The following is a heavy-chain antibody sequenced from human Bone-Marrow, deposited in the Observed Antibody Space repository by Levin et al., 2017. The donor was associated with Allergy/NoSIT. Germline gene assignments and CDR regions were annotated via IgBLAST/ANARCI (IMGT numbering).Heavy chain of an antibody. CDR3: ARGPRRGSANWYFDL. CDR2: MNPNSGNT. D-gene: IGHD3-10*01. Sequence: GESLKISCKASGYTFTSYDINWVRQATGQGLEWMGWMNPNSGNTGYAQKFQGRVTMTRNTSISTAYMELSSLRSEDTAVYYCARGPRRGSANWYFDLWGRGTLVTVSS. J-gene: IGHJ2*01. CDR1: GYTFTSYD. V-gene: IGHV1-8*01.